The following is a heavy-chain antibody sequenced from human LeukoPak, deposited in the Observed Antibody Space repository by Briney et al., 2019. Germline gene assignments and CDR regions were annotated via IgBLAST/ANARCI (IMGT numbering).Heavy chain of an antibody. J-gene: IGHJ5*02. V-gene: IGHV3-7*04. CDR1: GFTFSSYW. CDR2: INQDGTEK. CDR3: ARGGFRFFAH. D-gene: IGHD3-22*01. Sequence: PGGSLRLSCAASGFTFSSYWMNWVRQAPGKGLEWVANINQDGTEKYYVDSVKGRFTISRDNAKNSLYLQMNSLRAEDTAVYYCARGGFRFFAHWGQGTLVTVSS.